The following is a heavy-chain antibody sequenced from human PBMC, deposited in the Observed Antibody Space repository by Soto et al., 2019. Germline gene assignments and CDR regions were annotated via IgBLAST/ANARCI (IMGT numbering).Heavy chain of an antibody. CDR2: IIPIFGTA. V-gene: IGHV1-69*13. CDR1: GGTFSSYS. CDR3: VRVYDILTGSYYCDY. J-gene: IGHJ4*02. Sequence: SVKVSCKASGGTFSSYSISWVRQAPGQGLEWMGGIIPIFGTANYEKKFQGRVTITADESTSTAYMELSSLRSEDTAVYCCVRVYDILTGSYYCDYWGQGTLVTVSS. D-gene: IGHD3-9*01.